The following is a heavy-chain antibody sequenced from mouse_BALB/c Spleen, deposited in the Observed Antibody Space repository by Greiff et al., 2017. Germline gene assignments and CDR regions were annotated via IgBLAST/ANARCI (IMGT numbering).Heavy chain of an antibody. CDR2: INPYNDGT. J-gene: IGHJ2*01. CDR3: GRNDGYLDG. Sequence: EVQLVESGPELVKPGASVSMSCKASGYTFTSYVLHWVKQKPGQGLEWIGYINPYNDGTKYNEKLKGKATLTPDKSSSTAYMELSSLTAEDSAVYYCGRNDGYLDGWGQGTTLTVSS. V-gene: IGHV1-14*01. CDR1: GYTFTSYV. D-gene: IGHD2-3*01.